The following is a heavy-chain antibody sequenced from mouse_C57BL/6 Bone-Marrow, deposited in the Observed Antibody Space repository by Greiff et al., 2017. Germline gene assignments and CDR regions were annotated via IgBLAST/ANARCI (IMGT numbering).Heavy chain of an antibody. CDR3: ARSVRGYLRFWFAY. Sequence: VQLQQSGAELARPGASVKMSCKASGYTFTSYTMHWVKQRPGQGLEWIGYINPSTGYTKYNQKFKDKATLTADKSSSTAYMQLSSLTSEDSAVYYCARSVRGYLRFWFAYWGQGTLVTVSA. J-gene: IGHJ3*01. V-gene: IGHV1-4*01. D-gene: IGHD2-3*01. CDR2: INPSTGYT. CDR1: GYTFTSYT.